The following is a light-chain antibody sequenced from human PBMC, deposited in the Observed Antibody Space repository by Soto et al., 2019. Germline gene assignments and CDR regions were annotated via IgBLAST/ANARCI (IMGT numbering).Light chain of an antibody. J-gene: IGKJ2*01. CDR2: AAS. CDR1: QSVKSNN. Sequence: EIVLTQSPGTLSLSPGEGATLSCRASQSVKSNNLAWYQQKPGQTPRLLIYAASTRATGIPDRFSGSGSGTDFPLTISRLEPEDFAVYYCQQYGRTPYIFGQGTKLEI. V-gene: IGKV3-20*01. CDR3: QQYGRTPYI.